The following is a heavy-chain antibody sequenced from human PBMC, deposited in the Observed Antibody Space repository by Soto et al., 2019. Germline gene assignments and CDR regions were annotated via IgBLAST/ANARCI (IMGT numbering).Heavy chain of an antibody. CDR1: GFTVSSNY. J-gene: IGHJ5*02. Sequence: EVQLVESGGGLIQPGGSLRLSCAASGFTVSSNYMSWVRQAPGKGLEWVSVIYSGGSTYYADSVKGRFTISRDNSKNTLYLQMNSLRAEDTAVYYCARDKTADYGGNPGHNWFDPWGQGTLVTVSS. CDR2: IYSGGST. CDR3: ARDKTADYGGNPGHNWFDP. D-gene: IGHD4-17*01. V-gene: IGHV3-53*01.